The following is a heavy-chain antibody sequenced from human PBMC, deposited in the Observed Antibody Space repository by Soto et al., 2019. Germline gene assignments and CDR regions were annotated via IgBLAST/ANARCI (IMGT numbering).Heavy chain of an antibody. CDR1: GGSISRSSYY. V-gene: IGHV4-39*01. Sequence: PSETLSLTCTVSGGSISRSSYYWGWIRQPPGKGLEWIGNIYYSGNTYYNPSLQSRVTISVDTSKNQFSLKLTSATDADTAVYYCARRITRPERFDYWGQGALVTVS. J-gene: IGHJ4*02. D-gene: IGHD1-1*01. CDR3: ARRITRPERFDY. CDR2: IYYSGNT.